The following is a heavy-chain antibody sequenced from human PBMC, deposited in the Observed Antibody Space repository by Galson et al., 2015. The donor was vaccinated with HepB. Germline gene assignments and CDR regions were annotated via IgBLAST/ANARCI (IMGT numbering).Heavy chain of an antibody. J-gene: IGHJ6*02. D-gene: IGHD6-13*01. CDR2: IDWDDDK. CDR1: GFSLSTSGMC. CDR3: ARILSIAAAGNIYYYYGMDV. Sequence: PALVKPTQTLTLTCTFSGFSLSTSGMCVSWIRQPPGKALEWLARIDWDDDKYYSTSLKTRLTISKDTSKNQVVLTMTNMDPVDTATYYCARILSIAAAGNIYYYYGMDVWGQGTTVTVSS. V-gene: IGHV2-70*11.